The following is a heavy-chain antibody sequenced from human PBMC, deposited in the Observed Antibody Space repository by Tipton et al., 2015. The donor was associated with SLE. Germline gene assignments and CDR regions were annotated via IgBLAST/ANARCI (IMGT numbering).Heavy chain of an antibody. CDR2: ISGSGGST. Sequence: SLRLSCAASGFTFSSYAMSWVRQAPGKGLEWVSGISGSGGSTYYADSVKGRFTISRDNSKNTLSLQMNSLRAEDTAVYYCAKWRGTVTTDFDYWGQGTLVTVSS. J-gene: IGHJ4*02. CDR1: GFTFSSYA. CDR3: AKWRGTVTTDFDY. D-gene: IGHD4-17*01. V-gene: IGHV3-23*01.